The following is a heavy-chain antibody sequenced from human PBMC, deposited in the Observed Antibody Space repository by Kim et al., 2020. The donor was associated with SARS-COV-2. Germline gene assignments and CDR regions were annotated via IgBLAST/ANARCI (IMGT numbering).Heavy chain of an antibody. V-gene: IGHV4-39*01. J-gene: IGHJ4*02. CDR3: AKHWRQWLVITLSYFDY. D-gene: IGHD6-19*01. Sequence: SLKSRVTMSVDTSKNQFSLELSSVTAADTAVYYCAKHWRQWLVITLSYFDYWGQGTLVTVSS.